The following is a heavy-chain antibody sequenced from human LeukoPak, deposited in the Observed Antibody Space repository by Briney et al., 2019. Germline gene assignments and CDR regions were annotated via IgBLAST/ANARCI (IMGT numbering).Heavy chain of an antibody. CDR1: GGSVSSSSYY. V-gene: IGHV4-39*07. CDR2: IYYSGST. J-gene: IGHJ4*02. Sequence: SETLSLTCTVSGGSVSSSSYYWGWIRQPPGKGLEWIGSIYYSGSTYYNPSLKSRVTISVDTSKNQFSLKLSSVTAADTAVYYCARDHWLTPTVWGQGTLVTVSS. CDR3: ARDHWLTPTV. D-gene: IGHD1-14*01.